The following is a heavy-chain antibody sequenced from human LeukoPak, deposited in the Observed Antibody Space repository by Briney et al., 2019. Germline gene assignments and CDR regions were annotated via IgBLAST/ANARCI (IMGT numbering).Heavy chain of an antibody. Sequence: PGGSLRLSCGASGFTFSNYAISWVRQAPGKGLEWVSAISGSGGTTYYADSVKGRFTISRDNSNNTLYLQMNSLRAEDTAVYYCAKDPSGNYFPNWFDPWGQGTLVTVSS. V-gene: IGHV3-23*01. D-gene: IGHD1-26*01. CDR2: ISGSGGTT. CDR1: GFTFSNYA. J-gene: IGHJ5*02. CDR3: AKDPSGNYFPNWFDP.